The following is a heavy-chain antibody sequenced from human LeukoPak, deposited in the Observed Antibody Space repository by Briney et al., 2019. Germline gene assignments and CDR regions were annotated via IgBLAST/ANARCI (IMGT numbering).Heavy chain of an antibody. Sequence: GASVKVACKASGYTFTSYDINWVRQATGQGLEWVGWMNPTSGHTGYAQNFQGRVTMTRDTSITTAYMELNSLTSEDTAVYYCARSPVGVRKKHDFWGQGTLVIVSS. V-gene: IGHV1-8*01. CDR1: GYTFTSYD. D-gene: IGHD3-10*01. CDR3: ARSPVGVRKKHDF. J-gene: IGHJ4*02. CDR2: MNPTSGHT.